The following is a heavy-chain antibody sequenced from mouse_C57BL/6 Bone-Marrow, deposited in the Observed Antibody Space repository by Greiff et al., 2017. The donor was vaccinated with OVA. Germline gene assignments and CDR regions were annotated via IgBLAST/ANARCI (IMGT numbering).Heavy chain of an antibody. J-gene: IGHJ3*01. Sequence: EVQRVESGGGLVQPGGSLKLSCAASGFTFSDYYMYWVRQTPEKRLEWVAYISNGGGSTYYPDTVKGRFTISRDNAKNTLYLQMSRLKSEDTAMYYCARHISSGYEFAYWGQGTLVTVSA. D-gene: IGHD3-2*02. CDR2: ISNGGGST. CDR3: ARHISSGYEFAY. CDR1: GFTFSDYY. V-gene: IGHV5-12*01.